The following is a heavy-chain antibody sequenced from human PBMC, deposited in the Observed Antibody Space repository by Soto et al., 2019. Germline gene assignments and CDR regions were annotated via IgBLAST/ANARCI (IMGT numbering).Heavy chain of an antibody. Sequence: SETLSLTCNVSGGYIRNYYWSWIRQPPGKGLELFGYVYFNGNTNYNPSLKSRVTISVDTSKNQFSLNLNSVTAADTAVYYCAATTISQGSAFDVWGQGIAVTVSS. CDR2: VYFNGNT. J-gene: IGHJ3*01. D-gene: IGHD3-10*01. CDR1: GGYIRNYY. V-gene: IGHV4-59*08. CDR3: AATTISQGSAFDV.